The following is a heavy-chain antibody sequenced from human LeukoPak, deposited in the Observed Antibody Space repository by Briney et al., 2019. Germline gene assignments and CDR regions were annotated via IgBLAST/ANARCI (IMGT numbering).Heavy chain of an antibody. CDR3: ARDLGYCTNGACHTRFDY. CDR1: GFTFSNYW. V-gene: IGHV3-7*03. J-gene: IGHJ4*02. Sequence: PGGSLRLSCAASGFTFSNYWMNWVRQAPGKGLEWVASIKEDGSERQYVDSVKGRFSISRDNTKGSLFLQLNSLRAEDTAVYYCARDLGYCTNGACHTRFDYWGQGTLVTVSS. CDR2: IKEDGSER. D-gene: IGHD2-8*01.